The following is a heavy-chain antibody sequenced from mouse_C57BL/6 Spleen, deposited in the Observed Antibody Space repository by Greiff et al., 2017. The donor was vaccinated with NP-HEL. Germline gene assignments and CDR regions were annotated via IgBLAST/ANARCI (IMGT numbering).Heavy chain of an antibody. J-gene: IGHJ4*01. V-gene: IGHV5-15*01. Sequence: EVMLVESGGGLVQPGGSLKLSCAASGFTFSEDGTAWVRQAPRKGPEWVAFISNLAYSIYYADTVTGRFTISRENAKNTLYLEMSSLRSEDTAMSCCARRANSSSLAYWGHGPSVTFSS. CDR1: GFTFSEDG. CDR3: ARRANSSSLAY. D-gene: IGHD3-1*01. CDR2: ISNLAYSI.